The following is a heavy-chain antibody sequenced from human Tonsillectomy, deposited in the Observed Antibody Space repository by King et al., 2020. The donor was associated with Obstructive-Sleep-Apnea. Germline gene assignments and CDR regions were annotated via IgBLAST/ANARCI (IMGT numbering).Heavy chain of an antibody. V-gene: IGHV3-30*02. CDR3: AKDRQGYQVSDY. CDR1: GFTFSSYS. J-gene: IGHJ4*02. CDR2: IRYYESNK. D-gene: IGHD2-2*01. Sequence: VQLVESGGGVVQPGGSRRLSCAESGFTFSSYSMHGVRQAPGKGLECVAFIRYYESNKDYAESVKGRFTIPRDNSRNTLYPQMNSLSGEDTALYYCAKDRQGYQVSDYWGQGTLVTVSS.